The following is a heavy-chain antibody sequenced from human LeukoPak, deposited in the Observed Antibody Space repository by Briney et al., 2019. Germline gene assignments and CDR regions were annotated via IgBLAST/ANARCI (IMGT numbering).Heavy chain of an antibody. J-gene: IGHJ4*02. Sequence: GGSLRLSCAASGFTFYDYAMHWVRQAPGKGLEWVSGISWNSGSIVYADSVKGRFTISRDNAKNSLYLQMNSLRAEDTALYYCAKDTVGNYGVDYFDYWGQGTLVTVSS. CDR2: ISWNSGSI. V-gene: IGHV3-9*01. D-gene: IGHD4-17*01. CDR1: GFTFYDYA. CDR3: AKDTVGNYGVDYFDY.